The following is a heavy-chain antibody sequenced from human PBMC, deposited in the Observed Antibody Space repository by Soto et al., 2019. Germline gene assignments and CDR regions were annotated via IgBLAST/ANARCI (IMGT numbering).Heavy chain of an antibody. D-gene: IGHD1-1*01. Sequence: QVQLVQSGAEVKKPGSSVKVSCKASGGTFSSYTISWVRQAPGQGLEWMGRIIPILGIANYAQKFQGRVTITADKSTSTAYMELSSLRSEDAAVYYCARALSWNDEAWAFDIWGQGTMVTVSS. J-gene: IGHJ3*02. CDR3: ARALSWNDEAWAFDI. CDR1: GGTFSSYT. V-gene: IGHV1-69*02. CDR2: IIPILGIA.